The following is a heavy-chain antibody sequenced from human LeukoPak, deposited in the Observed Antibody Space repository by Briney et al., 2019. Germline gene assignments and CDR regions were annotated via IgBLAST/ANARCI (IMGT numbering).Heavy chain of an antibody. D-gene: IGHD6-19*01. CDR3: AREAAGVSGWYPDY. V-gene: IGHV4-34*01. CDR2: INHSGST. CDR1: GGSFSGYY. Sequence: PSETLSLTCAVYGGSFSGYYWSWIRQPPGKGLEWIGEINHSGSTNYNPSLKSRVTISVDTSKNQFSLKLSSVTAADTAVYYCAREAAGVSGWYPDYWGQGTLVTVSS. J-gene: IGHJ4*02.